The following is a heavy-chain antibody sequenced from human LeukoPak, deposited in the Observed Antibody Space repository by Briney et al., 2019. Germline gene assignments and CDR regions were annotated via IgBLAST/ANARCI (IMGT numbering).Heavy chain of an antibody. Sequence: GGSLRLSCAASEYTFSIYDMYWLRQAPGKGLEWLTFISYDGGYKHYGVCVEGVFNISRQNSQNTVYLQMNSLRVEDTAVYYCAKHPYNWNANYFMHVWGTGTTVIVSS. CDR3: AKHPYNWNANYFMHV. J-gene: IGHJ6*03. D-gene: IGHD1-1*01. CDR2: ISYDGGYK. V-gene: IGHV3-30*02. CDR1: EYTFSIYD.